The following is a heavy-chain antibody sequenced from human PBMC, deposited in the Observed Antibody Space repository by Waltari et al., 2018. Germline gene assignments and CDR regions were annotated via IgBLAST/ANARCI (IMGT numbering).Heavy chain of an antibody. CDR1: GFTFDDYA. D-gene: IGHD6-19*01. CDR3: AKDQFPAVAGAFDI. Sequence: EVQLVESGGGLVQPGRSLRLSCAASGFTFDDYAMHWVRTAPGKGLEWVSGISWNSGSIGYADSVKGLFTISRDNAKNSLYLQMNSLRAEDTALYYCAKDQFPAVAGAFDIWGQGTMVTVSS. J-gene: IGHJ3*02. V-gene: IGHV3-9*01. CDR2: ISWNSGSI.